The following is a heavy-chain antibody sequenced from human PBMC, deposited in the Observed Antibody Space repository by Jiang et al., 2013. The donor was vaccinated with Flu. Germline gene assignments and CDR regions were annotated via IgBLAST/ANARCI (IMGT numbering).Heavy chain of an antibody. CDR2: IYYSGST. J-gene: IGHJ4*02. Sequence: TLSLTCTVSGGSISSGGYYWSWIRQHPGKGLEWIGYIYYSGSTYYNPSLKSRVTISVDTSKNQFSLKLSSVTAADTAVYYCARRRVEMATPYFDYWGQGTLVTVSS. CDR3: ARRRVEMATPYFDY. V-gene: IGHV4-31*03. D-gene: IGHD5-24*01. CDR1: GGSISSGGYY.